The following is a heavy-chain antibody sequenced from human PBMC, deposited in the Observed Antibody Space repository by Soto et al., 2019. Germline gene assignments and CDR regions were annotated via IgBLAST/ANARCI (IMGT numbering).Heavy chain of an antibody. CDR2: IYYSGST. J-gene: IGHJ4*02. Sequence: ASETLSLTCTVSGGSISSYYWSWIRQPPGKGLEWIGYIYYSGSTNYNPSLKSRVTISVDTSKNQFSLKLSSVTAADTAVYYCARVDDSRFIDYWGQGTLVTVSS. CDR3: ARVDDSRFIDY. D-gene: IGHD3-22*01. V-gene: IGHV4-59*01. CDR1: GGSISSYY.